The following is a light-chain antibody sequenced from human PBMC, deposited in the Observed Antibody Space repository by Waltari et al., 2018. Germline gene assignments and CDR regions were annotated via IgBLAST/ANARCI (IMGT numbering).Light chain of an antibody. V-gene: IGKV3-15*01. CDR2: GAS. Sequence: LPCRASQSVSSNLAWYQQKPGQAPRLLIYGASTRATGISARFSGSGSGTEFTLTISSLQSEDFAVYYCQQYNNWPLTFGGGTTVEIK. CDR1: QSVSSN. CDR3: QQYNNWPLT. J-gene: IGKJ4*01.